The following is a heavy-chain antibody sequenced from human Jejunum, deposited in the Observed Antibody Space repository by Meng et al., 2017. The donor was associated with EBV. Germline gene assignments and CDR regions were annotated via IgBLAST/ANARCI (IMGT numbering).Heavy chain of an antibody. CDR3: ARDPYDDRRADFDY. CDR1: GFTFSRYA. CDR2: IWFDGSIK. J-gene: IGHJ4*02. Sequence: VGLVVSAGGVVQPGRSLRLSCAASGFTFSRYAMDWVRQAPGKGLEWVAVIWFDGSIKYYADSVKGRFTISRDNSKNMVYLQMNSLTAEDTAVYYCARDPYDDRRADFDYWGQGTLVTVSS. V-gene: IGHV3-33*01. D-gene: IGHD1-1*01.